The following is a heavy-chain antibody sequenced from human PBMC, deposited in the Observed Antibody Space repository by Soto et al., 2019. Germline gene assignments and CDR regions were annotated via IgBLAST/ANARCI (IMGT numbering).Heavy chain of an antibody. D-gene: IGHD3-10*01. CDR3: ARTRGMRRGFGELFGPIRNWQFDP. V-gene: IGHV4-31*03. Sequence: TLSLTCTVSGGSISSGGYYWSWIRQHPGKGLEWIGYIYYSGSTYYNPSLKSRVTISVDTSKNQFSLKLSSVTAADTAVYYCARTRGMRRGFGELFGPIRNWQFDPWGQGTLVTVSS. CDR2: IYYSGST. CDR1: GGSISSGGYY. J-gene: IGHJ5*02.